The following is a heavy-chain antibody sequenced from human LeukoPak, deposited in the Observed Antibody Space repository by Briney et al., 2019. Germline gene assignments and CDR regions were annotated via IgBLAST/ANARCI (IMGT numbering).Heavy chain of an antibody. CDR2: INPKSGGT. J-gene: IGHJ5*02. V-gene: IGHV1-2*02. Sequence: ASVKVSCKASGYIFTGYYMHWVRQAPGQGLEWMGLINPKSGGTNFAQKFEGRVTMTRNTSISTAYMELSRVRSDDTAMYYCSRSSDGYNCEPWFDPWGQGTLVTVSS. CDR1: GYIFTGYY. D-gene: IGHD5-24*01. CDR3: SRSSDGYNCEPWFDP.